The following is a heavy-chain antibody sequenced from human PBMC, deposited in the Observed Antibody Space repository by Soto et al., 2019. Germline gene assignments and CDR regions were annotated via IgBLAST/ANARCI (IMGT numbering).Heavy chain of an antibody. CDR1: GGSISSYY. CDR3: ARDKRGAGMDV. CDR2: IYYSGST. V-gene: IGHV4-59*01. J-gene: IGHJ6*02. Sequence: SETLSLTCTVSGGSISSYYWSWIRQPPGKGLEWIGYIYYSGSTNYNPSLKSRVTISVDTSKNQFSLKLSSVTAADTAVYYCARDKRGAGMDVWGQGTTVTVS.